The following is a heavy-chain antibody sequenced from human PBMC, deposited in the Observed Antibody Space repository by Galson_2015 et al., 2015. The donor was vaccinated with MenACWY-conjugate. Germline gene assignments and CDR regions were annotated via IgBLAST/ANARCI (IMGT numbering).Heavy chain of an antibody. CDR1: GFIFNTYW. CDR2: INPGGSST. V-gene: IGHV3-74*01. J-gene: IGHJ4*02. D-gene: IGHD1-26*01. Sequence: SLRLSCAASGFIFNTYWMHWVRQAPGKGLVWVSRINPGGSSTTYADSVKDRFTISRDNAKNTLYLQMNSLRPEDTAVFYCAKSRGAPFYFGSWGQGTLVTVSS. CDR3: AKSRGAPFYFGS.